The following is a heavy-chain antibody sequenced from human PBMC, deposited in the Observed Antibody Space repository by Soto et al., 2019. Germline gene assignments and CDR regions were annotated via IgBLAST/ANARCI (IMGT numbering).Heavy chain of an antibody. V-gene: IGHV1-69*06. Sequence: SVKVSCKASGGTFSSYAISWVRQAPGQGLEWMGGIIPIFGTANYAQKFQGRVTITADKSTSTAYMELSSLRSEDTAVYYCASSGYCSSTSCYSRHWYFDLSGPGTLVTVSS. CDR1: GGTFSSYA. D-gene: IGHD2-2*01. CDR3: ASSGYCSSTSCYSRHWYFDL. J-gene: IGHJ2*01. CDR2: IIPIFGTA.